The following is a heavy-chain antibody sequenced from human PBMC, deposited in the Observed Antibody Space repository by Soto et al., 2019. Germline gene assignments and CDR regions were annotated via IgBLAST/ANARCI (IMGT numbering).Heavy chain of an antibody. Sequence: EVQLVESGGGLVKPGGSLRLSCAASGFTFSSYSMNWVRQAPGKGLEWVSSISSSSSYIYYADSVKGRFTISRDNAKNSLYLQMNSLRAEDTAVYYCAGGAQPAALRIYGMDVWGQGTTVTVSS. CDR3: AGGAQPAALRIYGMDV. J-gene: IGHJ6*02. CDR1: GFTFSSYS. CDR2: ISSSSSYI. V-gene: IGHV3-21*01.